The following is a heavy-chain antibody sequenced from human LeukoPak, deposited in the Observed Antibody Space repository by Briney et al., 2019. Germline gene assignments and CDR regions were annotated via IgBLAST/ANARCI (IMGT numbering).Heavy chain of an antibody. D-gene: IGHD4-23*01. CDR2: ISGSGGTT. CDR3: ARDPRWPGIKFFDY. V-gene: IGHV3-23*01. CDR1: GFTFSSYA. Sequence: PGRSLRLSCAASGFTFSSYAMHWVRQAPGKGLEWVSVISGSGGTTYYADSVKGRFTISRDNSKNTLSLQMNSLRAEDTAVYYCARDPRWPGIKFFDYWGQGTLLTVSS. J-gene: IGHJ4*02.